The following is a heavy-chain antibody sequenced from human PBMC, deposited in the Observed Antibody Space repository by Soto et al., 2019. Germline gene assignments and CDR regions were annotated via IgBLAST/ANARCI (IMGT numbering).Heavy chain of an antibody. J-gene: IGHJ4*01. CDR3: VRANYLDSSGTGYYLDY. Sequence: PGGSLRLSCAGSGFTFSGYSMNWVRQAPGKGLEWVSSISSSSNNMYYADSVKGRFTISRDDSQNMLYLQMTSLRAEDTAIFYCVRANYLDSSGTGYYLDYWGHGTLVTVSS. CDR1: GFTFSGYS. D-gene: IGHD3-22*01. V-gene: IGHV3-21*01. CDR2: ISSSSNNM.